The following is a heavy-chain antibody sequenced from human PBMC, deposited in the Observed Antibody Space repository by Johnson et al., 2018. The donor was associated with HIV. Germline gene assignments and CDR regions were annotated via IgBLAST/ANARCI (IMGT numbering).Heavy chain of an antibody. CDR3: AKSQYSSSLIDAFDI. D-gene: IGHD6-13*01. CDR1: GFTFSSYG. Sequence: QVQLVESGGGVVQPGRSLRLSCAASGFTFSSYGMHWVRQAPGKGLEWVAVIWYDGSEKYYVDSVTGRFTVSRDNAKNTVYLQMNSLRAEDTAVYYCAKSQYSSSLIDAFDIWGQGTMVTVSS. J-gene: IGHJ3*02. V-gene: IGHV3-33*06. CDR2: IWYDGSEK.